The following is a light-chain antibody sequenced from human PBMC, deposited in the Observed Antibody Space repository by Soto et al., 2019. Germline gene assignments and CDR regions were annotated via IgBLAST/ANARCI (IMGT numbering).Light chain of an antibody. CDR1: SSDVGGYKY. CDR2: EVT. J-gene: IGLJ2*01. V-gene: IGLV2-8*01. CDR3: SSYGGTNNVV. Sequence: QSVLTQPPSASGSPGQSVTISCTGTSSDVGGYKYVSWYQHHPGKAPTVVIYEVTKRPSGVPDRFSGSQSGNTASLTVSGLQAEDEADYYCSSYGGTNNVVFGGGTKVTFL.